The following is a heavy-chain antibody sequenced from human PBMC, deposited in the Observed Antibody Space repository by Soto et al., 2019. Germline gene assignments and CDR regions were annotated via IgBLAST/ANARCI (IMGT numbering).Heavy chain of an antibody. Sequence: EVQLVESGGGLVQPGGSLRLSCAASGFTFSSYWMHWVRQAPGKGLVWVSRINSDGSSTSYADSVNGRFTISRDNDKNTLYLQMNSLRAEDTAVYYCVRTSLVVAAATREDYWGQGTLVTVSS. V-gene: IGHV3-74*01. CDR2: INSDGSST. D-gene: IGHD2-15*01. J-gene: IGHJ4*02. CDR1: GFTFSSYW. CDR3: VRTSLVVAAATREDY.